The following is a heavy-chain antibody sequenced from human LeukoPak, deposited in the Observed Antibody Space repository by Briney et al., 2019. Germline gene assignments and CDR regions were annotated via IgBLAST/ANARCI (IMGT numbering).Heavy chain of an antibody. CDR3: ARYSGFGADYYYYYMDV. J-gene: IGHJ6*03. D-gene: IGHD3-10*01. CDR2: ISSSGSTT. Sequence: PGGSLRLSCAASGFTFSDYYMSWIRQAPGKGLEWVSYISSSGSTTYYADSVKGRFTISRDNAKNSLYLQMNNLRAEDTAVYYCARYSGFGADYYYYYMDVWGKGTTVTVSS. CDR1: GFTFSDYY. V-gene: IGHV3-11*04.